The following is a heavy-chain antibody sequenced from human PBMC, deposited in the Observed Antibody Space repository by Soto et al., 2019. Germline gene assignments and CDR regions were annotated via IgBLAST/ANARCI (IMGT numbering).Heavy chain of an antibody. Sequence: QVQLVESGGGVVQPGRSLRLSCAASGFTFSSYGMHWVRQAPGKGLEWVAVISYDGSNKYYADSVKGRFTISRDNSKKTLYLQMNRLRAEDTAVYYCAKNGVAAGFMITFGGVPHDAFDIWGQGTMVTVSS. D-gene: IGHD3-16*01. V-gene: IGHV3-30*18. CDR2: ISYDGSNK. CDR3: AKNGVAAGFMITFGGVPHDAFDI. CDR1: GFTFSSYG. J-gene: IGHJ3*02.